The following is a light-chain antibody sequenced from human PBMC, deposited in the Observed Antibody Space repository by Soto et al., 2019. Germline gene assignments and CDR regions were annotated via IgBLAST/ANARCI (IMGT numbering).Light chain of an antibody. CDR3: SSYAGSYNFV. Sequence: LTQPCSATVFPGQLVAISCTRTSSDFGYYDYVSWYQQHPGKAPKLVIYEVTKRPSGVPDRVSASKSGNTASLTVSGLRAEDEADYYCSSYAGSYNFVFGSGIKVTVL. J-gene: IGLJ1*01. CDR2: EVT. V-gene: IGLV2-8*01. CDR1: SSDFGYYDY.